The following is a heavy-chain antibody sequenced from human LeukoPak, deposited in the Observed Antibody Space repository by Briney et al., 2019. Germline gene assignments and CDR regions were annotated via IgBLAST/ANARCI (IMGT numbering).Heavy chain of an antibody. D-gene: IGHD6-19*01. CDR3: AREVAGTPWIDY. CDR2: IYYNGGT. J-gene: IGHJ4*02. V-gene: IGHV4-39*02. Sequence: SETLSLTCTVSGGSISSSNYYWGWIRQPPGKGLEWIGNIYYNGGTYYNPSLKSRVTISVDTSKNQFSLKLSSVTAADTAVYFCAREVAGTPWIDYWGQGTLVTVPS. CDR1: GGSISSSNYY.